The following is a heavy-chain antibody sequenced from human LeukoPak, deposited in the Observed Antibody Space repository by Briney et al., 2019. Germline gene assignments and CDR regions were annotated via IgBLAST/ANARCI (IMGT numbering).Heavy chain of an antibody. CDR2: IIPSFGTA. V-gene: IGHV1-69*05. CDR1: GGTLSRFS. CDR3: ARVVTPRYCTSTSCDWKGWFDP. J-gene: IGHJ5*02. D-gene: IGHD2-2*01. Sequence: GASVKVSFKSSGGTLSRFSISWVRQAPAQGLEDMGGIIPSFGTANSAQKFQGRVTITTDESTGTAYMELSSLRSEDTGVYYCARVVTPRYCTSTSCDWKGWFDPWGEGTLVTVSS.